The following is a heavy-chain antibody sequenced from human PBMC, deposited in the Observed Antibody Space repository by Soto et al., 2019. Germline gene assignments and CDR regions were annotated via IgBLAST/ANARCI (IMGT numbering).Heavy chain of an antibody. D-gene: IGHD3-10*01. CDR3: ARASITMVRGVNR. Sequence: ASVKVSCKASGYTFTSYAMHWVRQAPGQRLEWMGWINAGNGNTKYSQKFQGRVTITRDTSASTAYMELSSLRSEDTAVYYCARASITMVRGVNRWGQGTLVTVPQ. V-gene: IGHV1-3*01. CDR1: GYTFTSYA. J-gene: IGHJ5*02. CDR2: INAGNGNT.